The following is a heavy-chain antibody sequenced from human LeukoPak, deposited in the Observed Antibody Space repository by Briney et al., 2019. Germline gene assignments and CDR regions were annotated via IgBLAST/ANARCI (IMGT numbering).Heavy chain of an antibody. CDR3: ASNMRFGELPREVVYYMDV. CDR2: ISSSGSTI. Sequence: GGSLRLSCAASGFTFSSYEMNWVRQAPGKGLEWGSYISSSGSTIYYADSVKGRFTISRDNAKNSLYLQMNSLRAEDTAVYYCASNMRFGELPREVVYYMDVWGKGTTVTISS. J-gene: IGHJ6*03. D-gene: IGHD3-10*01. V-gene: IGHV3-48*03. CDR1: GFTFSSYE.